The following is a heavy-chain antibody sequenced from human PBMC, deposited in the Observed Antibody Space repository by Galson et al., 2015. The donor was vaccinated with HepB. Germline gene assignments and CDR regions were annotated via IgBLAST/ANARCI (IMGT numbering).Heavy chain of an antibody. V-gene: IGHV5-51*01. J-gene: IGHJ4*02. CDR3: ARIVGEMTIFGVDPHYFDY. D-gene: IGHD3-3*01. CDR1: GYIFTSHW. Sequence: GAEVKEPGESLKISCKGSGYIFTSHWIGWVRQMPGKGLEWMGIIYPGDSNTRYSPTFQGQVTISVDKSISTAYLQWSSLKASDTAMYYCARIVGEMTIFGVDPHYFDYWGQGTLVTVSS. CDR2: IYPGDSNT.